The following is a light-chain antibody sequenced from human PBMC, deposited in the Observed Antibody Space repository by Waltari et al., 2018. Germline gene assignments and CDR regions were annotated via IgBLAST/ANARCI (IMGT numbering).Light chain of an antibody. CDR2: VAS. J-gene: IGKJ4*01. CDR3: QQYYEWPLT. V-gene: IGKV3D-15*01. CDR1: QRVSSH. Sequence: EIVMTQSPATLSVSPGERATLSCRARQRVSSHSAWYQQKPGQPPSPLIYVASTRATATPARFSGSGSGTEFTLAISSLQSEDFAVYYCQQYYEWPLTFGGGTKVEIK.